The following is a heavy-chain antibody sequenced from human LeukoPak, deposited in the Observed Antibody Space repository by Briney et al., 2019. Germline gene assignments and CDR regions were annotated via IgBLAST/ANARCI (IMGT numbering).Heavy chain of an antibody. V-gene: IGHV3-53*01. CDR3: AGDRATSYFDY. D-gene: IGHD1-26*01. Sequence: PGGSLRLSCVASGFTFSNKYMSWVRQAPGKGLEWVPVLYNAGSTYYADSAKGRFTISRDNSKNTLYLQMYSLRAEDTAVYYCAGDRATSYFDYWGQGALVTISS. CDR1: GFTFSNKY. J-gene: IGHJ4*02. CDR2: LYNAGST.